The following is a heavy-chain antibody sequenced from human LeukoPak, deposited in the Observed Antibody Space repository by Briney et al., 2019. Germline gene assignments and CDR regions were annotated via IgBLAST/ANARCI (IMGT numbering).Heavy chain of an antibody. D-gene: IGHD3-10*01. J-gene: IGHJ4*02. Sequence: GSLRLSCAASEFSVCSIYMTWVRPAPGKGLEWIGTIYHSASIYYNPSLQSRVSISVDTSKNQFSLKLNSVTAADTAVYFCARRSSGNYEYYFDYWGQGTLVTVSS. V-gene: IGHV4-38-2*01. CDR2: IYHSASI. CDR1: EFSVCSIY. CDR3: ARRSSGNYEYYFDY.